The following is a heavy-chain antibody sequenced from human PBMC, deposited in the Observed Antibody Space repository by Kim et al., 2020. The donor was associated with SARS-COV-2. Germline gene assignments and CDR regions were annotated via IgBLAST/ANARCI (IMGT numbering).Heavy chain of an antibody. V-gene: IGHV4-59*13. CDR1: GGSISSYY. CDR3: AREGDGYNFDY. Sequence: SETLSLTCTVSGGSISSYYWSWIRQPPGKGLEWIGYIYYSGSTNYNPSLKSRVTISVDTSKNQFSLKLSSVTAADTAVYYCAREGDGYNFDYWGQGTLVTVSS. J-gene: IGHJ4*02. D-gene: IGHD5-12*01. CDR2: IYYSGST.